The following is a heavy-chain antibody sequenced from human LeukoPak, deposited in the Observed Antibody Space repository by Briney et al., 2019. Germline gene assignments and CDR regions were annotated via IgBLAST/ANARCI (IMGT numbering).Heavy chain of an antibody. Sequence: PGGSLILSCAASGFTFSSYAMRWVRPAPGKGLEWVSAISGSGGSTYYADSVKGRFTISRDNSKNTLYLQMNSLRAEDTAVYYCAKTVAVAGRVDYWGQGTLVTVSS. CDR2: ISGSGGST. CDR1: GFTFSSYA. CDR3: AKTVAVAGRVDY. J-gene: IGHJ4*02. V-gene: IGHV3-23*01. D-gene: IGHD6-19*01.